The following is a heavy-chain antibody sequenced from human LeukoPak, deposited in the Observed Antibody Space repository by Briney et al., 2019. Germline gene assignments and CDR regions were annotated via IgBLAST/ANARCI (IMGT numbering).Heavy chain of an antibody. J-gene: IGHJ6*03. CDR2: INTNTGNP. V-gene: IGHV7-4-1*02. D-gene: IGHD2-15*01. CDR1: GYTFTSYA. CDR3: ARKSVAATPRDIVYQYYSMDV. Sequence: AASVKVSCKASGYTFTSYAMNWVRQAPGQGLERMGWINTNTGNPTYAQGFTGRFVFSLDTSVSTAYLQISSLKAEDTAVYYCARKSVAATPRDIVYQYYSMDVWGKGTTVTVSS.